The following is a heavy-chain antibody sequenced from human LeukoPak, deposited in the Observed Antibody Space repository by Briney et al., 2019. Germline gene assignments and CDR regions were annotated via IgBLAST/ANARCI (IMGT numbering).Heavy chain of an antibody. V-gene: IGHV3-23*01. CDR2: ISGSGDST. J-gene: IGHJ4*02. D-gene: IGHD5-12*01. CDR1: GFTFRNYA. Sequence: GGSLRLSCAASGFTFRNYAMSWVRQAPGKGLEWVADISGSGDSTYYADSVKGRFTISRDNSKNTLYLQMNSLRAEDTAVYYCAKEHTSYSGYDSLDYWGQGTLVTVSS. CDR3: AKEHTSYSGYDSLDY.